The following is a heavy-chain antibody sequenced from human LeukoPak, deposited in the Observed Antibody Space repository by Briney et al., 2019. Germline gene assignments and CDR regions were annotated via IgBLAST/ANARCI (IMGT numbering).Heavy chain of an antibody. D-gene: IGHD3-10*01. CDR1: GGSFSGYY. V-gene: IGHV4-34*01. CDR3: ARGRINMVPGAPLDY. CDR2: INHSGST. J-gene: IGHJ4*02. Sequence: PSETLSLTCAVYGGSFSGYYWSWIRQPPGKGLEWIGEINHSGSTNYNPSLKSRVTISVDTSKNQFSLKLSSVTAADTAVYYCARGRINMVPGAPLDYRGQGTLVNVSS.